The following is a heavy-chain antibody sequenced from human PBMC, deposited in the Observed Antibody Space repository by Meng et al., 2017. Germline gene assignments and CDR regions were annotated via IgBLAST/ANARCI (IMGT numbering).Heavy chain of an antibody. CDR1: GDRVSSNSAA. CDR3: ARGSYSFDS. V-gene: IGHV6-1*01. J-gene: IGHJ4*02. CDR2: AYYRSKWYH. Sequence: QLQQPGPGRLQPPSTLSLICAISGDRVSSNSAAWNWIRQSPSRGLEWLGRAYYRSKWYHDYAESVKSRISIDPDTSKNQFSLQLRSVTPEDSAVYYCARGSYSFDSWGQRTLVTASS. D-gene: IGHD1-26*01.